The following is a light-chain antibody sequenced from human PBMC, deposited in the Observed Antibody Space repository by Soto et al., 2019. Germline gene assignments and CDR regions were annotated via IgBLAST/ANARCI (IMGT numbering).Light chain of an antibody. V-gene: IGLV2-14*01. CDR2: EVT. J-gene: IGLJ1*01. CDR1: SSDVGGHNY. Sequence: QSVLTQPASVSGSPGQSITVSCTGTSSDVGGHNYVSWFQQHPGQAPRLLIYEVTTRPSGVSTRFSGSKSGNTASLTISGLQAEDEADYHCSSYSSSGPLFVFGTGTKVTVL. CDR3: SSYSSSGPLFV.